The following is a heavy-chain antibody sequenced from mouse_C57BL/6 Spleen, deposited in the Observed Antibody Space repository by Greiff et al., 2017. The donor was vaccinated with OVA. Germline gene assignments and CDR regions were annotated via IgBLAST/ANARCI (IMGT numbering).Heavy chain of an antibody. CDR1: GYTFTGYW. V-gene: IGHV1-9*01. CDR3: GVVPNDY. D-gene: IGHD1-1*02. Sequence: VQLQESGAELVKPGASVKLSCKATGYTFTGYWIEWVKQRPGHGLEWIGEIYPGSGSTNYNEKFKGKATFTAETSSNTAYMQLSGLTTEDSAIYCSGVVPNDYWGQGTTLTVSS. CDR2: IYPGSGST. J-gene: IGHJ2*01.